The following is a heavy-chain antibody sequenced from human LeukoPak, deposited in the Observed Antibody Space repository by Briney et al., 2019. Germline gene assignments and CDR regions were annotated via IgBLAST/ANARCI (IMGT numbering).Heavy chain of an antibody. CDR2: INPQGDIT. J-gene: IGHJ5*02. CDR1: GYTFTKYL. V-gene: IGHV1-46*01. Sequence: SVKVSCKTSGYTFTKYLIHWVRQAPGQGLEWMGTINPQGDITNYAQRFQGRITLTEDTSTSTVYMELSSLTSQDTAVYYCARPSYCVADNCGYWLDPWGPGTLVTVSS. D-gene: IGHD2-21*01. CDR3: ARPSYCVADNCGYWLDP.